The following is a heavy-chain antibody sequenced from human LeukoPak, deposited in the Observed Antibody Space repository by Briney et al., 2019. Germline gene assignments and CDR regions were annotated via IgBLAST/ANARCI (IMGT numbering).Heavy chain of an antibody. CDR3: AKPPRGSGADY. CDR1: GFTFSSYA. J-gene: IGHJ4*02. Sequence: GGSLRLSCAASGFTFSSYAMNWVRQAPGKGLEWVSSISGSGGSTYYADSVKGRFTISRDNSKNTLYLHMNSLRAEDTAVYYCAKPPRGSGADYWGQGTLVTVSS. V-gene: IGHV3-23*01. CDR2: ISGSGGST. D-gene: IGHD3-10*01.